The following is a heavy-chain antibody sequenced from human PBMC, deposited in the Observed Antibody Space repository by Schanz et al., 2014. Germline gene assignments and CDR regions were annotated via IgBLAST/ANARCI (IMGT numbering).Heavy chain of an antibody. CDR2: INAHTGNT. D-gene: IGHD3-10*01. CDR3: ARVHSATYHYNSPGAFDI. J-gene: IGHJ3*02. V-gene: IGHV1-18*01. CDR1: GYIFGSHG. Sequence: QLMQSGSEVRKPGASVKVSCKASGYIFGSHGMTWVRQAPGQGPELMGWINAHTGNTQYAQKFQDSVNMTRDTVTTTVHLELTRLRTDDTAIYYCARVHSATYHYNSPGAFDIWGQGTRVTVSS.